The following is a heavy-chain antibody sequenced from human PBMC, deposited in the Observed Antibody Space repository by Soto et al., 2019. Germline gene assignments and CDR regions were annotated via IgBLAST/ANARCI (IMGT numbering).Heavy chain of an antibody. CDR2: ISGDGGST. V-gene: IGHV3-64D*06. Sequence: GGSLRVSCSGAGFPFMIYGRHWVRPDPGKGLEYVSGISGDGGSTYHADSVKGRFIISRDNSKNTLYLQMSSLRAEDTAVYYCVKDLVGSTGWFDPWGQGTLVTVSS. CDR1: GFPFMIYG. D-gene: IGHD1-26*01. CDR3: VKDLVGSTGWFDP. J-gene: IGHJ5*02.